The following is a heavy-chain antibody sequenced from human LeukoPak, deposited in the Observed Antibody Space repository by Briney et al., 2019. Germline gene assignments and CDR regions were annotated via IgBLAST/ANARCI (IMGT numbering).Heavy chain of an antibody. CDR1: GYTFTGYY. CDR3: ARATLYSSGWLGDY. D-gene: IGHD6-19*01. CDR2: INPNSGGT. V-gene: IGHV1-2*02. Sequence: ASVTVSCKASGYTFTGYYMHWVRQAPGQGLEWMGWINPNSGGTNYAQKFQGRVTMTRDTSISTAYMELRSLRSDDTAVYYCARATLYSSGWLGDYWGQGTLVTVSS. J-gene: IGHJ4*02.